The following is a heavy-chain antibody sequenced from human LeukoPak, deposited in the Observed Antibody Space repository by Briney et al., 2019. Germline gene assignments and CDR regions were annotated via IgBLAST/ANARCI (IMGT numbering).Heavy chain of an antibody. V-gene: IGHV1-18*01. Sequence: ASVKVSFTSSGYTFTNYGSTRVRQAPGQGLEWMGWISAYNGNTNYAQKLQGRVTMTTDTSTSTAYMELRSLRFDDTAVYYCARWGAVAGTLNYRGYWGQGTLVTVPS. CDR1: GYTFTNYG. CDR3: ARWGAVAGTLNYRGY. J-gene: IGHJ4*02. D-gene: IGHD6-19*01. CDR2: ISAYNGNT.